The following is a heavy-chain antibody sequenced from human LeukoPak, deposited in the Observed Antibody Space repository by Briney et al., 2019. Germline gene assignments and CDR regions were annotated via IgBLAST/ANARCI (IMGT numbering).Heavy chain of an antibody. D-gene: IGHD1-26*01. CDR2: INPNSGGT. J-gene: IGHJ6*03. Sequence: ASVKVSCKASGYTFTGYYMHWVRQAPGQGLEWMGWINPNSGGTIYAQKFQGRVTMTRDTSISTAYMELSRLRSDDTAVYYCARDIGGSYYYYYMDVWGKGTTVTVSS. CDR1: GYTFTGYY. CDR3: ARDIGGSYYYYYMDV. V-gene: IGHV1-2*02.